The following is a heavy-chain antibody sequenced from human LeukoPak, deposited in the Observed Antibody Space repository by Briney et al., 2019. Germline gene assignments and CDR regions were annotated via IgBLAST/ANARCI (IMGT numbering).Heavy chain of an antibody. V-gene: IGHV3-21*01. CDR1: GFTLRSYT. CDR3: ARGEDYYDSSGYYDY. D-gene: IGHD3-22*01. Sequence: PGGSLRLSCAASGFTLRSYTMNWVRQAPGKGLEWVSSISSSSSYIYYADSVKGRFTISRDNAKNSLYLQMNSLRAEDTAVYYCARGEDYYDSSGYYDYWGQGTLVTVSS. J-gene: IGHJ4*02. CDR2: ISSSSSYI.